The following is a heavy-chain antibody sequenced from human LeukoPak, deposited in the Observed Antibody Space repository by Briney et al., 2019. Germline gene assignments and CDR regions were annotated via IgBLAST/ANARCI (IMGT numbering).Heavy chain of an antibody. Sequence: GESLKISCKGSEYSFSTYWIGWVRQMPGKGLEWMGIIYPTDSDTRYSPSFQGQVTISVDRSISTAYLQWSSLKASDSAMYYCARQAKVVVIANFDYWGQGTLVTVSS. CDR2: IYPTDSDT. D-gene: IGHD2-21*01. CDR1: EYSFSTYW. V-gene: IGHV5-51*01. J-gene: IGHJ4*02. CDR3: ARQAKVVVIANFDY.